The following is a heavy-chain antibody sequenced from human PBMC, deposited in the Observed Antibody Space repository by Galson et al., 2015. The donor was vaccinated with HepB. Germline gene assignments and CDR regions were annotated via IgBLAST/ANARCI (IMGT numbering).Heavy chain of an antibody. Sequence: SLRLSCAASGFIVSSNYMSWVRQAPGKGLEWVSVLYSGETTYYAESVKGRFTISRDNSKNTLYLQMNSLRAEDTAVYYCARQLGWGRFDPWGQGTQVTVSS. D-gene: IGHD3-16*01. CDR1: GFIVSSNY. CDR2: LYSGETT. V-gene: IGHV3-53*01. J-gene: IGHJ5*02. CDR3: ARQLGWGRFDP.